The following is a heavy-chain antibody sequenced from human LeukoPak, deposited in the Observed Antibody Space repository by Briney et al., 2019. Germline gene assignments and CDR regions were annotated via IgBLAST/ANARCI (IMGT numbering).Heavy chain of an antibody. CDR3: AIRYFDWLTFDP. J-gene: IGHJ5*02. CDR2: IIPILGIA. CDR1: GGTFSSYA. V-gene: IGHV1-69*04. D-gene: IGHD3-9*01. Sequence: ASVKVSCKASGGTFSSYAISWVRQAPGQGLEWMGRIIPILGIANYAQKFQGRVTITADKSTSTAYMELSSLRSGDTAVYYCAIRYFDWLTFDPWGQGTLVTVSS.